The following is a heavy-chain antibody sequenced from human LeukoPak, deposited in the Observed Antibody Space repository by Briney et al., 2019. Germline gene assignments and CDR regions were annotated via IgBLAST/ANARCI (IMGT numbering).Heavy chain of an antibody. J-gene: IGHJ6*03. CDR1: GYTFTGYY. V-gene: IGHV1-2*02. Sequence: GASVKVSCKASGYTFTGYYMHWVRQAPGQGLEWMGWINPNSGGTNYAQKFQGRVTMTRDTSISTAYMELSRLRSDDTAVYYCAREVAAAGATYYYYYMDVWGKGTTVTVSS. CDR2: INPNSGGT. CDR3: AREVAAAGATYYYYYMDV. D-gene: IGHD6-13*01.